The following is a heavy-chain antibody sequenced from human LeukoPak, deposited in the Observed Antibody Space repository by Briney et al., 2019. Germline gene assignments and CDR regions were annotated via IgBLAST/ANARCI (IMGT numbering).Heavy chain of an antibody. J-gene: IGHJ5*01. D-gene: IGHD1-26*01. CDR2: IKGDGSHT. Sequence: GGSLRLSCAASGFTFRNYWMPWIRQAPGKGLVWVSRIKGDGSHTIYADSVKGRFTISRDNTKNTLYLQMKSLRVEDTALYYCVRDWDHFDFDSWGQGTLVTVSS. CDR1: GFTFRNYW. CDR3: VRDWDHFDFDS. V-gene: IGHV3-74*01.